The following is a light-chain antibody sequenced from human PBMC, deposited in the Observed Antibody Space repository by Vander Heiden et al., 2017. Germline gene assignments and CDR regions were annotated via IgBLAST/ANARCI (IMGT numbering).Light chain of an antibody. CDR3: LLSYSGSRPVV. CDR1: TGAVTSSHY. CDR2: DTN. V-gene: IGLV7-46*01. Sequence: QAVVPQEPSLTVSPGGTVTLTCASSTGAVTSSHYPYWFQQRPGQAPRTPIYDTNKKHSWTPARFSGSLLGGKAALTLSGAQPEDEAEYYCLLSYSGSRPVVFGGGTKLTVL. J-gene: IGLJ2*01.